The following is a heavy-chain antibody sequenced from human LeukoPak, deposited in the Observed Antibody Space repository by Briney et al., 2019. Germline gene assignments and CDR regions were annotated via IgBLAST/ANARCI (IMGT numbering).Heavy chain of an antibody. CDR2: ISRSGGNT. Sequence: GGSLTLSCAASGFTFSSYAMSWVRQAPGKGLEWVSAISRSGGNTYYADSVKGRFTISRDNSKNTLYLQMNSLRAEDTAVYYCAKASILGYCSSTSCRDKPGFDYWGQGWLATVSS. D-gene: IGHD2-2*01. CDR3: AKASILGYCSSTSCRDKPGFDY. CDR1: GFTFSSYA. V-gene: IGHV3-23*01. J-gene: IGHJ4*02.